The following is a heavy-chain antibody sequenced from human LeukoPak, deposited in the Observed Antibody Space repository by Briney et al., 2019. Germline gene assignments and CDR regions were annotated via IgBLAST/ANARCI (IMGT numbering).Heavy chain of an antibody. CDR2: VYLGGST. V-gene: IGHV4-4*07. Sequence: SETLSLTCNVSGASFNYYYWSWIRQPAGKGLEWIGRVYLGGSTNYNPSLKSRVMMSLDKANNQFSLRLSSVTAADTATYYCARDHCDDAACYPFDRWGQGNLVTVSS. J-gene: IGHJ4*02. CDR3: ARDHCDDAACYPFDR. CDR1: GASFNYYY. D-gene: IGHD2-21*01.